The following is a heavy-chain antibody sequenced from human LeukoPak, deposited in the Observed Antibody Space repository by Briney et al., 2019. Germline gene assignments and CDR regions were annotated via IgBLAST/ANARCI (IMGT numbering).Heavy chain of an antibody. CDR3: ARALYCSGSSCYSSASDY. Sequence: ASVKVSCKTSGYTFTSYYFHWVRQASGQGLEWMGIINPSGGSTSYAQKFQGRVTMTRDTSTSTVYMELSSLSSEDTAVYYCARALYCSGSSCYSSASDYWGQGTLVTASS. CDR1: GYTFTSYY. CDR2: INPSGGST. D-gene: IGHD2-15*01. J-gene: IGHJ4*02. V-gene: IGHV1-46*01.